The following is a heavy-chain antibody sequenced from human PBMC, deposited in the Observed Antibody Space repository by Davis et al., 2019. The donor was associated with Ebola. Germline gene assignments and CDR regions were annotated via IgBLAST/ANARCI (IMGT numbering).Heavy chain of an antibody. V-gene: IGHV4-39*01. CDR3: TRQFYYDYGMDV. Sequence: MPSETLSLTCTVSGGSISSYYWGWIRQPPGKGLEWIGSIYYSGSTYYNPSLKSRVTISVDTSKNQFSLKLSSVTAADTAVYYCTRQFYYDYGMDVWGKGTTVSVSS. CDR2: IYYSGST. J-gene: IGHJ6*04. CDR1: GGSISSYY. D-gene: IGHD3-10*01.